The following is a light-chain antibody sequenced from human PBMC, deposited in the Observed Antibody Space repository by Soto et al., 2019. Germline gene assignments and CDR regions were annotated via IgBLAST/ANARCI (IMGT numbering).Light chain of an antibody. V-gene: IGKV3-20*01. J-gene: IGKJ2*01. CDR3: HHYGTSPPNT. CDR1: QTLGTKY. Sequence: EIVLTQSPGTLSLSPGERATLSCRASQTLGTKYLAWYQQKPGQAPSLLIYDTSNRATGVPDRFSCSGSGTDFTLTISRLEPEDFAVYYCHHYGTSPPNTSGQGTKLEIK. CDR2: DTS.